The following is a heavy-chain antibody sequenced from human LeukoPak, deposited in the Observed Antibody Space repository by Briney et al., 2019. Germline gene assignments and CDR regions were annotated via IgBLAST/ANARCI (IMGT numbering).Heavy chain of an antibody. CDR1: GASISGGGYS. V-gene: IGHV4-30-2*01. D-gene: IGHD2-15*01. Sequence: SETLSLTCAVSGASISGGGYSWTWIRQPPGKGLEWVGYIHHSGGTTYNPSLKSRLTISLDTSKNQFSLKLSSVTAADTAVYYCARIRGSSCDNRGWFDPWGQGTLVTVSS. CDR2: IHHSGGT. J-gene: IGHJ5*02. CDR3: ARIRGSSCDNRGWFDP.